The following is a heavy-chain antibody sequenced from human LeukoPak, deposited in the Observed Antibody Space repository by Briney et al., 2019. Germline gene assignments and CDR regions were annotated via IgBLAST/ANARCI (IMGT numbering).Heavy chain of an antibody. CDR3: ARGGGSYYDILTGYYFDY. CDR2: IWYDGSNK. Sequence: GGSLRLSCAASGFTFSSYGMHWVRQAPGKGLEWVAVIWYDGSNKYYADSVKGRFTISRDNSKNTLYLQMNSLRAEDTAMYYCARGGGSYYDILTGYYFDYWGQGTRVTVSS. D-gene: IGHD3-9*01. J-gene: IGHJ4*02. CDR1: GFTFSSYG. V-gene: IGHV3-33*01.